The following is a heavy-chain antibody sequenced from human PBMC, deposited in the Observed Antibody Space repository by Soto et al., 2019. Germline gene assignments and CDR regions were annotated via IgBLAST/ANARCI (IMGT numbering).Heavy chain of an antibody. CDR2: IKSKTDGGTT. D-gene: IGHD3-9*01. V-gene: IGHV3-15*01. J-gene: IGHJ4*02. Sequence: EVQLVESGGGLVKPGGSLRLSCAASGFTFSNAWMSWVRQAPGKGLEWVSRIKSKTDGGTTDYAAPVKGRFTISRDDSKNTLYLQMNSLKTEDTAVYYCTTHILTGGGWGQGTLVTVSS. CDR3: TTHILTGGG. CDR1: GFTFSNAW.